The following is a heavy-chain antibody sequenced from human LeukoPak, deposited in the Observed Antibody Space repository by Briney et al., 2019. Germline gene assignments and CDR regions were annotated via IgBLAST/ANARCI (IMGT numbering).Heavy chain of an antibody. CDR1: GYTFTSYY. CDR2: INPSGGST. V-gene: IGHV1-46*01. Sequence: ASVKVSCKASGYTFTSYYMHWVRQAPGQGLEWMGIINPSGGSTSYAQKFQGRVTMTRDTSTSTVYMELSSLRSEDTAVYYCALLQLSSSGYYSLNDAFDIWGQGTMVTVSS. J-gene: IGHJ3*02. CDR3: ALLQLSSSGYYSLNDAFDI. D-gene: IGHD3-22*01.